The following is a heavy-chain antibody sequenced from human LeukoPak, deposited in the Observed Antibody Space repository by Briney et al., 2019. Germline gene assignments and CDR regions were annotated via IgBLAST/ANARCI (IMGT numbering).Heavy chain of an antibody. D-gene: IGHD3-22*01. CDR3: ASYYYDSSGYNA. J-gene: IGHJ5*02. CDR1: GGSFSGYY. V-gene: IGHV4-34*01. Sequence: SETLSLTCAVYGGSFSGYYWSWIRQPPGKGLEWIGEINHSGSTNYNPSLKSRVTISVDTSKNQFYLKLSSVTAADTAVYYCASYYYDSSGYNAWGQGTLVTVSS. CDR2: INHSGST.